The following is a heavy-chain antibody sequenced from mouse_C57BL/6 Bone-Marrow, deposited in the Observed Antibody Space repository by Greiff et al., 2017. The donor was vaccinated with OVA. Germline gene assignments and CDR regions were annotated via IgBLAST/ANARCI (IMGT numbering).Heavy chain of an antibody. CDR1: GYTFTDYY. V-gene: IGHV1-19*01. J-gene: IGHJ2*01. CDR3: ARWLRRSFDY. Sequence: EVQLQQSGPVLVKPGASVKMSCKASGYTFTDYYMNWVKQSHGKSLEWIGVINPYNGGTSYNQKFKGKATLTVDKSSSTAYMELNSLTSEDSAVYYCARWLRRSFDYWGQGTTLTVSS. D-gene: IGHD2-2*01. CDR2: INPYNGGT.